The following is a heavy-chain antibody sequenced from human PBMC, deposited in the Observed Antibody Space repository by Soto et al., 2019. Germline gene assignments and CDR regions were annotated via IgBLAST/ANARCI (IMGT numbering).Heavy chain of an antibody. CDR3: ARSAQWDGFDP. Sequence: QVQLQESGPGLVRPSQTLSLTCTVSAGSISTINYYWSLIRQHPEKGLEWIGYIPYSGSTFYHSSLMGRVTIPLDTSKKQFPLTLTSVTAADTAVYNCARSAQWDGFDPWGQGTMVTVSS. CDR2: IPYSGST. CDR1: AGSISTINYY. D-gene: IGHD2-8*01. J-gene: IGHJ3*01. V-gene: IGHV4-31*03.